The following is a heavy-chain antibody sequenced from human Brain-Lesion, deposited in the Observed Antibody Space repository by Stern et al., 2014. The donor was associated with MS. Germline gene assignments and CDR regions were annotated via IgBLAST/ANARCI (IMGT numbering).Heavy chain of an antibody. Sequence: QVQLQESGPGLVKPSQTLSLTCTVSGGSISSDNYYWTWIRQHPGKGLEWIGHIYYSGTTYYNPSLKSRVSITVDTSQNLFSLRLSSVTAADTAVYYFARDHFTTSLDVWGHGITVTVS. CDR1: GGSISSDNYY. CDR3: ARDHFTTSLDV. V-gene: IGHV4-31*03. D-gene: IGHD2-2*01. J-gene: IGHJ6*02. CDR2: IYYSGTT.